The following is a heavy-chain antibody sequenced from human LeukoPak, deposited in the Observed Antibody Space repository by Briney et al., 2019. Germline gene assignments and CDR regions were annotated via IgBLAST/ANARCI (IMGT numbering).Heavy chain of an antibody. CDR3: ARDLSAAFDF. CDR1: GYPFSSYG. J-gene: IGHJ4*02. Sequence: GTSLRLSCAASGYPFSSYGMHWVRQAPGKGLEWVARLVYDARSDYANSVKGRFSISRDDSKNTLFLDMSNLRVEDTALYYCARDLSAAFDFWGQGVLVTVSS. D-gene: IGHD6-19*01. V-gene: IGHV3-33*01. CDR2: LVYDARS.